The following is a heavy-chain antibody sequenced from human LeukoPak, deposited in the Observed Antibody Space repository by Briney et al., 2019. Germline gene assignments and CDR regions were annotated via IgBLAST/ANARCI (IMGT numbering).Heavy chain of an antibody. Sequence: PGGSLILSCAASGFTVSSNYMSWVRQAPGKGLEWVSVIYSGGSTYYADSVKGRFTISRDNSKNTLYLQMNSLRAEDTAVYYCAKGRLLPYYFDYWGQGTLVTVSS. V-gene: IGHV3-53*01. CDR1: GFTVSSNY. CDR2: IYSGGST. J-gene: IGHJ4*02. CDR3: AKGRLLPYYFDY. D-gene: IGHD3-22*01.